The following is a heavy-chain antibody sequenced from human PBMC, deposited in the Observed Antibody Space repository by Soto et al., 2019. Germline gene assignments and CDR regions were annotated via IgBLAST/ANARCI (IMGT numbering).Heavy chain of an antibody. CDR2: IYWNDDK. V-gene: IGHV2-5*01. CDR3: AHRLVAAIFFGFDY. J-gene: IGHJ4*02. D-gene: IGHD2-15*01. Sequence: QITLKESGPTLVKPTQTLTLTCTFSGFSLSTSGVGVGWIRQPPGTALEWLALIYWNDDKRYSPSLKSRLTITKDTSKNQVVLTMTNMDPVDTATYYCAHRLVAAIFFGFDYWGQGTLVTVSS. CDR1: GFSLSTSGVG.